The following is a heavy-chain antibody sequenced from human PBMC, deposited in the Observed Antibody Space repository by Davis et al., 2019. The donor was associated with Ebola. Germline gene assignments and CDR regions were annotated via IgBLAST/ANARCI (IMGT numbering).Heavy chain of an antibody. CDR3: ARGRRGSGSSFDY. Sequence: PSETLSLTCAVYGGSFSGYYWSWIRQPPGKGLEWIGEINHSGSTNYNPSLKSRVTISVDTSKNQFSLKLSSVTAADTAVYYCARGRRGSGSSFDYWGQGTLVTVSS. V-gene: IGHV4-34*01. CDR1: GGSFSGYY. J-gene: IGHJ4*02. D-gene: IGHD3-10*01. CDR2: INHSGST.